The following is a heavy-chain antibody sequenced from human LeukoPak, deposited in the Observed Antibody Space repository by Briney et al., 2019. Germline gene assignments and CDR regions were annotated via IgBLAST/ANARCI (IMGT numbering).Heavy chain of an antibody. CDR2: IYYSGST. V-gene: IGHV4-59*01. Sequence: SETLSLTCTVSGGSISSYYWSWIRQPPGKGLEWIGYIYYSGSTNYNPSLKSRVTISVDTSKNQFSLKLSSVTAADTAVYYCARDADYDFWSETDAFDIWGQGTMVTVSS. D-gene: IGHD3-3*01. CDR1: GGSISSYY. CDR3: ARDADYDFWSETDAFDI. J-gene: IGHJ3*02.